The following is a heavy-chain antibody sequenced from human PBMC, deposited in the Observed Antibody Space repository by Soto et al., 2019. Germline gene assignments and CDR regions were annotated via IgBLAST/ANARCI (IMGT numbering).Heavy chain of an antibody. D-gene: IGHD5-18*01. V-gene: IGHV3-23*01. CDR2: ISGSGGNT. J-gene: IGHJ5*02. Sequence: EVQLLESGGGLVQPGGSLRLSCAASGFTFSSYAMSWVRQAPGKGLEWVSAISGSGGNTYYTDSVKGRFTISRDNSKNSLYLQMTSLRADDTAVYYCAKDRSVDTRDWFDPWGQGTLVTVSS. CDR1: GFTFSSYA. CDR3: AKDRSVDTRDWFDP.